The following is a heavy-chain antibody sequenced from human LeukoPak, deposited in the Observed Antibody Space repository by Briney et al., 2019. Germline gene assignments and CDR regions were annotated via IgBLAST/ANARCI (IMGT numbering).Heavy chain of an antibody. J-gene: IGHJ3*01. CDR2: IRYDGSNK. D-gene: IGHD3-10*01. CDR1: GFTFSSYG. V-gene: IGHV3-30*02. Sequence: PGGSLRISCAASGFTFSSYGMHWVRQAPGKGLEWVAFIRYDGSNKYYADSVKGRFTISRDNSKNTLYLQMNSLRAEDTAVYYCAKESKGSESSFDLWGQGTMVTVSS. CDR3: AKESKGSESSFDL.